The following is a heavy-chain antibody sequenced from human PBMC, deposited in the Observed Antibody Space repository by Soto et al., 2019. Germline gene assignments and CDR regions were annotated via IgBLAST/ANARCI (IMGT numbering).Heavy chain of an antibody. D-gene: IGHD2-8*01. Sequence: QLQLQESDPGLVKPSETLSLTCSVSGGSINNNYYYWGWVRQLPGKGMEWIGSGSLTGTTYYSPSLKSRVTTSIDTSRNQFSLKLTSVTAADTAVYYCASQKLYVPAYCDYWGQGTRVTGSA. CDR3: ASQKLYVPAYCDY. CDR2: GSLTGTT. J-gene: IGHJ4*02. V-gene: IGHV4-39*01. CDR1: GGSINNNYYY.